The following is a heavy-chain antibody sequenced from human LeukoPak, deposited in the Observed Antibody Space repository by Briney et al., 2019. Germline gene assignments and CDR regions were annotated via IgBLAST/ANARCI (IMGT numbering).Heavy chain of an antibody. J-gene: IGHJ3*02. Sequence: NPSETLSLTCTVSGGPISSSNYYWGWIRQPPGKGLEWIGSIYYSGSTYYNPSLQSRVTISLDTSKNQFSLKLSSVTAADTAVYYCARGAVSFDAFDIWGQGTMVTVSS. D-gene: IGHD2-8*01. CDR2: IYYSGST. CDR1: GGPISSSNYY. V-gene: IGHV4-39*07. CDR3: ARGAVSFDAFDI.